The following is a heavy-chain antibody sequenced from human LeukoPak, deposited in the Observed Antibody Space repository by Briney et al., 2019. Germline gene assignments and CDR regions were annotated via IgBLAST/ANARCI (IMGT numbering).Heavy chain of an antibody. V-gene: IGHV1-3*01. Sequence: ASVKVSCKASGYTFTNYAVHWVRQAPGQRLEWMGWINAGNGNTEYSQNFQDRVTITRDTYATTAYMELSSLRSEDTAVYYCARGSYFYGSGSFMGSDYWGQGTLVPVSS. CDR2: INAGNGNT. CDR1: GYTFTNYA. CDR3: ARGSYFYGSGSFMGSDY. D-gene: IGHD3-10*01. J-gene: IGHJ4*02.